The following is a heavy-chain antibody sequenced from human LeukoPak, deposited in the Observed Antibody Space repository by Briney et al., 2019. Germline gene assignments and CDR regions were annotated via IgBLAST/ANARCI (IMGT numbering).Heavy chain of an antibody. V-gene: IGHV4-34*01. Sequence: SETLSLTCAVYGGSFSGYYWSWIRQPPGKGLEWIGEINHSGSTNYNPSLKSRVTISVDTSKNQFSLKLSSVTAADTAVYYCARGFVEDIVVVPAASFDYWGQGTLVTASS. CDR2: INHSGST. CDR3: ARGFVEDIVVVPAASFDY. J-gene: IGHJ4*02. D-gene: IGHD2-2*01. CDR1: GGSFSGYY.